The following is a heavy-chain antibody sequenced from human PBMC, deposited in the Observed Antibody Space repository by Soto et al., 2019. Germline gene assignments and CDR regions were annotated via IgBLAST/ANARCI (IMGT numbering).Heavy chain of an antibody. CDR3: ATTSNIVVVVAATQSFDY. V-gene: IGHV3-21*01. CDR2: ISSSSSYI. Sequence: EVQLVESGGGLVKPGGSLRLSCAASGFTFSSYSMNWVRQAPGKGLEWVSSISSSSSYIYYADSVKGRFTISRDNAKNSLYLQMNSLRAEDTAVYYCATTSNIVVVVAATQSFDYWGQGTLVTFSS. J-gene: IGHJ4*02. D-gene: IGHD2-15*01. CDR1: GFTFSSYS.